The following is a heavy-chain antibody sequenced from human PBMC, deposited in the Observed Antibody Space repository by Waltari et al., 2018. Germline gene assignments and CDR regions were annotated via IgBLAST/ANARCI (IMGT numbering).Heavy chain of an antibody. V-gene: IGHV3-74*01. J-gene: IGHJ4*02. D-gene: IGHD2-15*01. Sequence: EVQLVESGGGLVQPGGSLRLSCAASGFTFSSYWMYWVRQAPGKGLVWGSRINSDGSSPSYAYSVKGRFTISRDNAKNTLYLQMNSLRAEDTAVYYCARDVVVAGTLAYFDYWGQGTQVIVSS. CDR2: INSDGSSP. CDR3: ARDVVVAGTLAYFDY. CDR1: GFTFSSYW.